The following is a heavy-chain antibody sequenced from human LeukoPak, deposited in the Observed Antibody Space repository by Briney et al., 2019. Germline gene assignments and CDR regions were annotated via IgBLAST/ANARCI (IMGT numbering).Heavy chain of an antibody. CDR3: AKGKGSSSSSIDW. V-gene: IGHV3-23*01. CDR1: GFTINTYA. D-gene: IGHD2-15*01. J-gene: IGHJ4*02. Sequence: GGSLRLSCAASGFTINTYAMNWVRQAPGKGLEWVSAISDSGGSTYYADSVKGRFTISRDNSKNTVYLQIHRLRAEDTAVYYCAKGKGSSSSSIDWWGQGTLVTVSS. CDR2: ISDSGGST.